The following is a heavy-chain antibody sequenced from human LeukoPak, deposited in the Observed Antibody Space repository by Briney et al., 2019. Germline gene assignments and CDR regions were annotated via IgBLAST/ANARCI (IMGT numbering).Heavy chain of an antibody. J-gene: IGHJ3*02. Sequence: SETLSLTCTVSRGTISPNYWTWIRQPPGKGLEWIGYIYYIGSTNYNPSLKSRVTISLDTSRNQFSLRLSSVTAADTAVYYCARLLDYDSSGYPDTFDIWGQGTMVTVSS. CDR1: RGTISPNY. D-gene: IGHD3-22*01. CDR3: ARLLDYDSSGYPDTFDI. CDR2: IYYIGST. V-gene: IGHV4-59*01.